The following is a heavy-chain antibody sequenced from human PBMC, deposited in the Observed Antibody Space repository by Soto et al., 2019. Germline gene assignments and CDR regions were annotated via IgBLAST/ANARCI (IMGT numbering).Heavy chain of an antibody. J-gene: IGHJ6*02. CDR2: IDPSDSYT. Sequence: PVESMKISCSGSGDSFTSYWISRVRQMPWKGLEWMGRIDPSDSYTNYSPSFQGHVTISADKSISTAYLQWSSLKASDTAVYYCARDIRAAAGIFYYYYGMDVWGQGTTVTVSS. CDR3: ARDIRAAAGIFYYYYGMDV. D-gene: IGHD6-13*01. CDR1: GDSFTSYW. V-gene: IGHV5-10-1*01.